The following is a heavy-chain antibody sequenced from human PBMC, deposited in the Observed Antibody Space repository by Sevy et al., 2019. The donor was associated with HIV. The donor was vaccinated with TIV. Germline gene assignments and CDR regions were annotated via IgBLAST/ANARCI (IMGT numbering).Heavy chain of an antibody. J-gene: IGHJ3*02. CDR3: AKEVGDIVVVPAAGAHDAFDI. V-gene: IGHV3-23*01. CDR1: GFTFSSYA. D-gene: IGHD2-2*01. Sequence: GGSLRLSCAASGFTFSSYAMSWVRQAPGKGLEWVSAISGSGGSRYYADSVKGRFTISRDNSKNTLYLQMNSLRAEDTAVYYCAKEVGDIVVVPAAGAHDAFDIWGKGQWSPSPQ. CDR2: ISGSGGSR.